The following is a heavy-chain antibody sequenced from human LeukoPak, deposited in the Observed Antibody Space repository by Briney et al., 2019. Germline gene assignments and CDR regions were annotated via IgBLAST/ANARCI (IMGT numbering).Heavy chain of an antibody. D-gene: IGHD2-2*01. Sequence: ASVKVSCKASGYTFAGNYMHWVRQAPGQGLEWMGWINPNSGGTNYAQKFQGRVTMTEDTSTDTAYMELSSLRSEDTAVYYCATGLFYCSSTSCYPGVNYWGQGTLVTVSS. V-gene: IGHV1-2*02. J-gene: IGHJ4*02. CDR3: ATGLFYCSSTSCYPGVNY. CDR2: INPNSGGT. CDR1: GYTFAGNY.